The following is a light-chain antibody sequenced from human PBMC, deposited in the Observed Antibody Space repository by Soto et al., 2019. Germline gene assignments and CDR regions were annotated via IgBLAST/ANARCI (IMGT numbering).Light chain of an antibody. CDR1: SSDLAIYNY. CDR3: NSHTSGDFRV. J-gene: IGLJ1*01. CDR2: QVT. Sequence: QSALTQPASVSGSPGQSITISCTGTSSDLAIYNYVSWYQQQPGKAPKLMIYQVTNRPSGVSNRFSGSKSGYTASLTISGLQAEDEADYYCNSHTSGDFRVFGTGTKLTVL. V-gene: IGLV2-14*01.